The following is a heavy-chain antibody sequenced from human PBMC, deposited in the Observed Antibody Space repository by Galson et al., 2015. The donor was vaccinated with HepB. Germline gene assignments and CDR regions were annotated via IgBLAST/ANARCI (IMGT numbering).Heavy chain of an antibody. CDR2: INPSVGNT. J-gene: IGHJ4*02. Sequence: SVKVSCKASGYTFTNFYMYWVRQAPGQGLEWKGMINPSVGNTIYAQRFEGRVTMTRDTSTSTVYMELSSLRSEDTAVYFCARGTTTFGVAIFDSWGQGTLVTVSS. D-gene: IGHD3-3*01. CDR1: GYTFTNFY. CDR3: ARGTTTFGVAIFDS. V-gene: IGHV1-46*01.